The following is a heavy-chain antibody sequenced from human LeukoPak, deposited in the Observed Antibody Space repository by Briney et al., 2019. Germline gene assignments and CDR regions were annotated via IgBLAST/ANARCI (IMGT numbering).Heavy chain of an antibody. V-gene: IGHV5-51*01. CDR2: IYPGDSDT. D-gene: IGHD1-26*01. Sequence: GESLKISCKGSGYSFTNYWIGWVRQMPGRGLEWMGIIYPGDSDTRYSPSFQGQVTISADKSISTAYLQWSSLKASDTAMYYCARPGPRWSYYFDYWGQGTLVTVSS. CDR1: GYSFTNYW. CDR3: ARPGPRWSYYFDY. J-gene: IGHJ4*02.